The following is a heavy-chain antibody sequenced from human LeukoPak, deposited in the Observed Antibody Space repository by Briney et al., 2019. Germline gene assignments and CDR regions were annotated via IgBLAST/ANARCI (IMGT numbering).Heavy chain of an antibody. J-gene: IGHJ4*02. CDR1: GGSFSDYY. CDR2: VSHTGST. CDR3: ARDGGYCGDGGCYTDY. Sequence: SEILSLTCAVYGGSFSDYYWAWVRQSPGKGLEWIGQVSHTGSTNNNPSLKSRVRISADTSKSQFSLRLSSVTAADTAVYYCARDGGYCGDGGCYTDYWSQGTLVTLSS. D-gene: IGHD2-15*01. V-gene: IGHV4-34*01.